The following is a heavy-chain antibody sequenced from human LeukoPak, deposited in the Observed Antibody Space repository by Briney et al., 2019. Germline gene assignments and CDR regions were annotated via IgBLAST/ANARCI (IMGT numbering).Heavy chain of an antibody. CDR3: AREQSTYYDILTGYHNPIDY. CDR1: GFTFSDYY. CDR2: ISSSGSTI. Sequence: PGGSLRLSCAASGFTFSDYYMSWIRQAPGKGLEWVSYISSSGSTIYYADSVKGRFTISRDNTKNSLYLQMNSLRAEDTAVYYCAREQSTYYDILTGYHNPIDYWGQGTLVTVSS. V-gene: IGHV3-11*01. D-gene: IGHD3-9*01. J-gene: IGHJ4*02.